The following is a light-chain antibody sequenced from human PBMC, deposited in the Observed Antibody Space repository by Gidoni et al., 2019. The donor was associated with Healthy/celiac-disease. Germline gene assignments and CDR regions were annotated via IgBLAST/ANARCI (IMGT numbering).Light chain of an antibody. CDR2: DVS. CDR1: SSDVGGYNS. J-gene: IGLJ2*01. V-gene: IGLV2-14*03. Sequence: QSALTQPASVAGSHGQSITISCTGTSSDVGGYNSVSWYHQHPGKAPKLMIYDVSNRPSGVSNRFSGSTSGNTASLTISGLQAEDEADYYCSSYTSSSTLVVFGGGTKLTVL. CDR3: SSYTSSSTLVV.